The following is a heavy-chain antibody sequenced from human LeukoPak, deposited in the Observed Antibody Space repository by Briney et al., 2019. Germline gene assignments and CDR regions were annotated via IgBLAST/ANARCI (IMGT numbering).Heavy chain of an antibody. D-gene: IGHD6-13*01. CDR2: IYHSGST. CDR3: ARGGLGSSWFDYYYYYMDV. J-gene: IGHJ6*03. V-gene: IGHV4-38-2*02. CDR1: GYSISSGYY. Sequence: SETLSLTCTVSGYSISSGYYWGWIRQPPGKGLEWIGSIYHSGSTYYNPSLKSRVTISVDTSKNQFSLKLSSVTAADTAVYYCARGGLGSSWFDYYYYYMDVWGKGTTVTVSS.